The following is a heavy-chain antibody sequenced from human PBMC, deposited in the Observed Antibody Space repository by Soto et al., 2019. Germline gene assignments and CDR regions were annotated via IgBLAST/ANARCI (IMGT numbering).Heavy chain of an antibody. CDR1: GFSFSTYT. V-gene: IGHV3-21*01. Sequence: PGGSLRPSCVASGFSFSTYTMNWVRQAPGKGLEWVSSISTTSIFIDYSDSVKGRFTVSRDNARNTLFLQLNSLRAEDTAVYYCSKYSDDSDAFDIWGQGTMVTVSS. CDR2: ISTTSIFI. D-gene: IGHD2-21*01. CDR3: SKYSDDSDAFDI. J-gene: IGHJ3*02.